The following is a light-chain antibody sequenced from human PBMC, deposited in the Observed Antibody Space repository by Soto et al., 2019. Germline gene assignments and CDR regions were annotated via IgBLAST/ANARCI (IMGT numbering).Light chain of an antibody. V-gene: IGLV1-51*01. J-gene: IGLJ1*01. CDR3: GSWDSSMSAYV. CDR1: SSNIGGNS. Sequence: QSVLSQPPSVSAAPGQRVTISCSGSSSNIGGNSVSWYQQLPGTAPKLLIYDDAQRPSGIPDRFSGSKSGTSATLGITGFETGDEADYYCGSWDSSMSAYVFGTGTKGTVL. CDR2: DDA.